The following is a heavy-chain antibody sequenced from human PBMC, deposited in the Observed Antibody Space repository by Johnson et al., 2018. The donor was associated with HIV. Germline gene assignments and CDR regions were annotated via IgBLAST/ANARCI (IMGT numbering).Heavy chain of an antibody. V-gene: IGHV3-30*03. CDR1: GFTFSSYW. J-gene: IGHJ3*02. Sequence: QVQLVESGGGVVQPGRSLRLSCAASGFTFSSYWMSWVRQAPGKGLEWVALISYDGSNKYYADSVKGRFTISRDNSKNTLYLQMNSLRAEDTAVYYCARDRIAVAQGAFDIWGQGTMITVSS. CDR2: ISYDGSNK. CDR3: ARDRIAVAQGAFDI. D-gene: IGHD6-19*01.